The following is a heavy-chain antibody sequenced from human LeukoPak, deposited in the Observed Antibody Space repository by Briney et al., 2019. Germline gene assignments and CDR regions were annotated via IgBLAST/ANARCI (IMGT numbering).Heavy chain of an antibody. Sequence: GGSLRLSCAASGFIFSSSAMHWVRQAPDKGLEWVADIADDGNDKYYADSVKGRSIISRDNSKNTLYLQMNSLRTEDTALYYCATVDDLDAFGIWGQGTMVTVS. CDR3: ATVDDLDAFGI. CDR1: GFIFSSSA. V-gene: IGHV3-30*04. D-gene: IGHD2-2*03. J-gene: IGHJ3*02. CDR2: IADDGNDK.